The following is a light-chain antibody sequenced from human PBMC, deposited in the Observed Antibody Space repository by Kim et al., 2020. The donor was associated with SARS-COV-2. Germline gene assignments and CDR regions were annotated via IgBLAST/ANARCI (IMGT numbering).Light chain of an antibody. Sequence: QSALTQPASVSGSPGQSITISCTGTSSDVGGYNYVSWYQQHPATAPKLMIYDVSKRPSGVSHRCSGSKSGNTASLTISGLQAEDEADYYCRSYTSSSTLVFGGGTQLTVL. J-gene: IGLJ2*01. CDR3: RSYTSSSTLV. CDR2: DVS. CDR1: SSDVGGYNY. V-gene: IGLV2-14*01.